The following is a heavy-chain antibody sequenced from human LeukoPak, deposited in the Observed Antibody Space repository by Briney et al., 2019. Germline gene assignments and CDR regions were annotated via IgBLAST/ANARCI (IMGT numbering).Heavy chain of an antibody. V-gene: IGHV4-59*08. CDR3: TRLLDNDSSGDPDTFDM. CDR1: VGSTTSHY. Sequence: SETLSLTCTVSVGSTTSHYWSWIRQAPGKGLEWIGFIYYSGRTKYNPSLQSRVTISLDTSEKKFSLKVTSVTAADTAVYYCTRLLDNDSSGDPDTFDMWGQGTVVTVSS. CDR2: IYYSGRT. D-gene: IGHD3-22*01. J-gene: IGHJ3*02.